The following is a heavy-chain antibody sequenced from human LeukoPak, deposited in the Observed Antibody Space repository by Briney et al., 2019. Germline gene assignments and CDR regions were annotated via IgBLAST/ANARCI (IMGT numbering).Heavy chain of an antibody. V-gene: IGHV4-59*01. Sequence: PSETLSLTCTVSGGSISSYYWSWIRQPPGKGLEWIGYIYYGGSANCNPSLKSRFTISLDTSKNQFSLKLSSVTAADTAVYYCARNGGGYSFDYWGQGTLVTVSS. CDR3: ARNGGGYSFDY. CDR2: IYYGGSA. D-gene: IGHD1-26*01. CDR1: GGSISSYY. J-gene: IGHJ4*02.